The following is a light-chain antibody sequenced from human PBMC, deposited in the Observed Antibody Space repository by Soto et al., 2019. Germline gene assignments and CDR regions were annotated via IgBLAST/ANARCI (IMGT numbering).Light chain of an antibody. CDR2: DVS. Sequence: QSALTQPASVSGSPGQSITISCTGTSSDVGGYNYVSWYQQHPGKAPKLMIYDVSNRPSGVSNRFSGSKSGNTASLTISGLPPEDEADYYCSSYTSSSPRVFGTGTKLNVL. J-gene: IGLJ1*01. CDR1: SSDVGGYNY. CDR3: SSYTSSSPRV. V-gene: IGLV2-14*01.